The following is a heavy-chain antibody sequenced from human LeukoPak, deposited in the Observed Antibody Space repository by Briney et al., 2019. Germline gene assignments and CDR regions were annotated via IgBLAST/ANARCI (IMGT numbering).Heavy chain of an antibody. CDR3: TTVIVVVPAAIDYYYYGMDV. CDR1: GFTFSNAW. D-gene: IGHD2-2*02. J-gene: IGHJ6*02. V-gene: IGHV3-15*01. CDR2: IKSKTDGGTT. Sequence: GGSLRLSCAASGFTFSNAWMSWVRQAPGKGLEWVGRIKSKTDGGTTDYAAPVKGRFTISRDDSKNTLYLQMNSLKTEDTAVYYCTTVIVVVPAAIDYYYYGMDVWGQGTTVTVSS.